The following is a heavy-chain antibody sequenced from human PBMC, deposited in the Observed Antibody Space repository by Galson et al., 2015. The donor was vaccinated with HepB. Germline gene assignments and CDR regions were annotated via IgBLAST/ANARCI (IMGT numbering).Heavy chain of an antibody. CDR1: GGTFSSYA. D-gene: IGHD2-2*01. CDR3: AYYCSSSSCLTDY. Sequence: SVKVSCKASGGTFSSYAISWVRQAPGQGLEWMGGIFPISGASNYAQRFQGRVTITADESTSTAYMKLSSLRSEDTAVYYCAYYCSSSSCLTDYWGQGTLVTVSS. CDR2: IFPISGAS. V-gene: IGHV1-69*13. J-gene: IGHJ4*02.